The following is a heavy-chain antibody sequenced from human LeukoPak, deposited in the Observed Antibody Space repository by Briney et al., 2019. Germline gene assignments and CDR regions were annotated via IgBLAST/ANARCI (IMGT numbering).Heavy chain of an antibody. CDR1: GFNFRTYS. D-gene: IGHD2-2*01. Sequence: GVSLRLSCAASGFNFRTYSMHWVRQAPGKGLEWVSSISSSGDYKYYADSLKGRFTISRDNAKNSVFLQMNSLRAEDTAVYYCARGSGEWVLVPSDFWGKGTLVTVSS. CDR2: ISSSGDYK. J-gene: IGHJ4*02. CDR3: ARGSGEWVLVPSDF. V-gene: IGHV3-21*01.